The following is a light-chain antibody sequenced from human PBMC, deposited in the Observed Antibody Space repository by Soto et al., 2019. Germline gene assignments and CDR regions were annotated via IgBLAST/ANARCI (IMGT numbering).Light chain of an antibody. CDR1: SSDVGGYDY. CDR3: SSYTGTSTFV. J-gene: IGLJ1*01. CDR2: DVI. V-gene: IGLV2-14*01. Sequence: QSVLTQPASVSGSPGQSITISCTGTSSDVGGYDYVSWYQQLPGKAPKLMIYDVINRPSGVSNRFSGSKSGNTASLTISGLQAEDEADYYCSSYTGTSTFVFGGGTKVTVL.